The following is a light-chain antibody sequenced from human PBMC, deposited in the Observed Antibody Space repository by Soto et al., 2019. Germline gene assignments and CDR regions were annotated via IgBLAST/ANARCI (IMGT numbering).Light chain of an antibody. CDR1: QSITSY. CDR2: AAS. J-gene: IGKJ1*01. Sequence: IPMTLSLSSLAASLGEGVTITCRASQSITSYLNRYQQKPGKAPKLLIYAASSLQSGVPSRFNGSGSGPDFTLTISSLQPEDFATYYCQQSYSRPPTFGQGPKVDI. CDR3: QQSYSRPPT. V-gene: IGKV1-39*01.